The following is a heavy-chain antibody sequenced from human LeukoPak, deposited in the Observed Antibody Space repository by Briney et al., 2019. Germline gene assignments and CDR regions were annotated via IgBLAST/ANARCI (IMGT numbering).Heavy chain of an antibody. CDR2: IKQDGSEK. Sequence: SGXXXRLSCAASGFTFSSYWMSWVRQAPGKGLEWVANIKQDGSEKYYVDSVKGRFTISRDNAKNSLYLQINSLRAEDTAVYYCARDSYSNYDYWGQGTLVTVSS. V-gene: IGHV3-7*01. D-gene: IGHD4-11*01. J-gene: IGHJ4*02. CDR1: GFTFSSYW. CDR3: ARDSYSNYDY.